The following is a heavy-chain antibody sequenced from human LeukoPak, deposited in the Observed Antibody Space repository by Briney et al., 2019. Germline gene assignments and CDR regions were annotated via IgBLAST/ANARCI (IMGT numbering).Heavy chain of an antibody. V-gene: IGHV3-9*01. Sequence: GRSLRLSCAASGFNFDDYAMHWVRQAPGKGLEWVSGISWNSGSIGYADSVKGRFTISRDNAKNSLYLQMNSLRAEDTALYYCARDTCSGGSCYGTSFDYWGQGALVTVSS. CDR2: ISWNSGSI. CDR1: GFNFDDYA. J-gene: IGHJ4*02. D-gene: IGHD2-15*01. CDR3: ARDTCSGGSCYGTSFDY.